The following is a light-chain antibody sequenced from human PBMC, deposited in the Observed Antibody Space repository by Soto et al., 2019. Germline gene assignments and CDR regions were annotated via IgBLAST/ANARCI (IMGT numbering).Light chain of an antibody. V-gene: IGKV3-20*01. CDR2: AAS. J-gene: IGKJ2*01. CDR1: QSVSSDY. Sequence: EIVLTQSPGTLSLSPGERATLSCRASQSVSSDYLAWYQQKPGQAPRLLIYAASSWATGIPDRFSGSGSGTDFTLTISRLETEDFAVFYCQQYGISPYTFGQGTKLEIK. CDR3: QQYGISPYT.